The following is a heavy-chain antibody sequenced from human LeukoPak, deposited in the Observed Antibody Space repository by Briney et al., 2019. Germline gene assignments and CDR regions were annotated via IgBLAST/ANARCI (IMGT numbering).Heavy chain of an antibody. Sequence: GGSLRLSCAASGFTFSSYWMSWVRQAPGKGLEWVANIKQDGSEKYYVDSVKGRFTISRDNAKNSLYLQMNSLRAEDTAVYYCASSYDYGDYIAYGMDVRGQGTTVTVSS. J-gene: IGHJ6*02. CDR3: ASSYDYGDYIAYGMDV. V-gene: IGHV3-7*01. CDR2: IKQDGSEK. CDR1: GFTFSSYW. D-gene: IGHD4-17*01.